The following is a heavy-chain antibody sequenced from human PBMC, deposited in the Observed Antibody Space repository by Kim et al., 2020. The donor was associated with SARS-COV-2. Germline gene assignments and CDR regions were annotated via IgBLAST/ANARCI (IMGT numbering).Heavy chain of an antibody. CDR3: ARLSSGSKKGPFDY. J-gene: IGHJ4*02. CDR2: ISGDGGST. V-gene: IGHV3-43*02. CDR1: GFTFDDYA. Sequence: GGSLRLSCAASGFTFDDYAMHWVRQAPGKGLEWVSLISGDGGSTYYADSVKGRFTISRDNSKNSLYLQMNSLRTEDTALYYCARLSSGSKKGPFDYWGQGTLVTVSS. D-gene: IGHD3-10*01.